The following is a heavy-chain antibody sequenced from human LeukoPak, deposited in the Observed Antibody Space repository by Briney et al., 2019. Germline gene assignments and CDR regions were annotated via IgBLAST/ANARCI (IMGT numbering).Heavy chain of an antibody. J-gene: IGHJ4*02. CDR2: IYYSGSA. CDR3: ARAKMLFGFFDY. CDR1: GASIISSSSYY. V-gene: IGHV4-39*01. D-gene: IGHD2-21*01. Sequence: SETLSLTCIVSGASIISSSSYYWAWIRQPPERGLEWIGNIYYSGSAYYNPSLKSRLTISADMSTNQFSLKLTSVTAADTAVYYCARAKMLFGFFDYWGQGTLVTVSS.